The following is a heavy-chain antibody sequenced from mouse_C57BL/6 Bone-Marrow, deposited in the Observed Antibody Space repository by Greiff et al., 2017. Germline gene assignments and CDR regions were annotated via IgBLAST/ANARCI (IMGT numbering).Heavy chain of an antibody. Sequence: VQLQQPGAELVKPGASVKLSCKASGYTFTSYWMHWVKQRPGQGLEWIGMIHPNSGSTNYNEKFKSKATLTVDKSSSTAYMQLSSLTSEDSAVYDCARWTLYSYDSSGYFEVWGTGTTVTVSS. CDR1: GYTFTSYW. V-gene: IGHV1-64*01. CDR2: IHPNSGST. D-gene: IGHD1-1*01. CDR3: ARWTLYSYDSSGYFEV. J-gene: IGHJ1*03.